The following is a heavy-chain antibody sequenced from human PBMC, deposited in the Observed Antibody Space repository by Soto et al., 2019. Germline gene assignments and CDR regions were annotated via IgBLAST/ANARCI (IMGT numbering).Heavy chain of an antibody. CDR2: IRSKAYGGTT. D-gene: IGHD2-15*01. J-gene: IGHJ5*02. Sequence: GGSLRLSCTASGFSFGDYAMSWFRQAPGKGLEWVGFIRSKAYGGTTEYAASVKGRFTISRDDSKSIAYLQMNSLKTEDTAVYYCTRDGGIVGVVAASWAPPRPDWFDPWGQGTLVTVSS. CDR1: GFSFGDYA. CDR3: TRDGGIVGVVAASWAPPRPDWFDP. V-gene: IGHV3-49*03.